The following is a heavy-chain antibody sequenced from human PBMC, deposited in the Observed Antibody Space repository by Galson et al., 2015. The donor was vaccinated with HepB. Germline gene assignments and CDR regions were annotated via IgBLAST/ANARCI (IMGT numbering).Heavy chain of an antibody. CDR2: IYPGDSDT. D-gene: IGHD3-22*01. CDR3: TRLRFDSSGFDY. CDR1: GYSFPSYW. Sequence: QSGAEVKKPGESLKISCKGSGYSFPSYWIGWVRQMPGKGLEWMGIIYPGDSDTRYSPSFQGQVTISADKSSSTAYLQWSGLKASDTAIYYCTRLRFDSSGFDYWGQGTLGTVSS. J-gene: IGHJ4*02. V-gene: IGHV5-51*01.